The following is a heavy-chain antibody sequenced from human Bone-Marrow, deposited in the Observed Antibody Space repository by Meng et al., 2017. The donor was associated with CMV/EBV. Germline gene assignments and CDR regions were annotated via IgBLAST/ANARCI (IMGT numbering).Heavy chain of an antibody. CDR3: ARDGNGVCDH. D-gene: IGHD2-8*01. Sequence: ASVKVSCKASGYTFTGYYLHWVRQAPGQGLEWMGWMKPDSGDTKYPQKFQGRVTMTRDTSINTAYMELSRLRSDDTVVYYCARDGNGVCDHWGQGTLVTVSS. CDR1: GYTFTGYY. CDR2: MKPDSGDT. V-gene: IGHV1-2*02. J-gene: IGHJ4*02.